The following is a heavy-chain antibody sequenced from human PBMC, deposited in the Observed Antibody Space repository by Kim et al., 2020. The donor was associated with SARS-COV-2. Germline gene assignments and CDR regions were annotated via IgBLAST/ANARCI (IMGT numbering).Heavy chain of an antibody. D-gene: IGHD3-10*01. Sequence: GGSLRLSCGASGFSFSTYAMSWVRQAPAKGLEWVSSISSGGSGTYYADSVKGRFSISRDNSKNTLSLEMNGLRGEDTAIYFCAKRSGSGTYYFDFWGQGALVTVSS. V-gene: IGHV3-23*01. CDR2: ISSGGSGT. CDR3: AKRSGSGTYYFDF. CDR1: GFSFSTYA. J-gene: IGHJ4*02.